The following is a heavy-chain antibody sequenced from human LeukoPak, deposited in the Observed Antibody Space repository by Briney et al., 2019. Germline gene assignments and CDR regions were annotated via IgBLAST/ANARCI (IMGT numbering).Heavy chain of an antibody. D-gene: IGHD5-12*01. V-gene: IGHV3-49*04. CDR3: TRAGYSGYDSDN. CDR2: IRSKGYGGTT. Sequence: QPGGSLRLSCAASGFTFSSYAMSWVRQAPGKGLEWVGFIRSKGYGGTTEYAASVKGRFTISRDDSKSIAYLEMNSLKTEDTGVYYCTRAGYSGYDSDNWGQGTLVTVSS. CDR1: GFTFSSYA. J-gene: IGHJ4*02.